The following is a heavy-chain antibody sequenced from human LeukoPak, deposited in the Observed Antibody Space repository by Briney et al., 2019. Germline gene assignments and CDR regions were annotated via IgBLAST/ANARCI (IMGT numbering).Heavy chain of an antibody. Sequence: PGGSLRLSCAASGFTFSSYWMSWVRQAPGKGLEWVANIKQDGSEKYYVDSVKGRFTISRDNSKNTLYLQMNSLRAEDTAVYYCARDAPGPMVYAILGAFDIWGQGTMVTVSS. D-gene: IGHD2-8*01. J-gene: IGHJ3*02. CDR2: IKQDGSEK. V-gene: IGHV3-7*01. CDR1: GFTFSSYW. CDR3: ARDAPGPMVYAILGAFDI.